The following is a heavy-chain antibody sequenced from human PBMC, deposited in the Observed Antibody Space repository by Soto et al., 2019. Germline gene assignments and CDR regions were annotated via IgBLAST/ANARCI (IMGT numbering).Heavy chain of an antibody. CDR1: GYTFTGYY. J-gene: IGHJ3*02. CDR2: INPNSGGT. V-gene: IGHV1-2*04. D-gene: IGHD6-6*01. CDR3: ARPYSSSSGDAFDI. Sequence: ASVKVSCKASGYTFTGYYMHWVRQAPGQGLEWMGWINPNSGGTNYAQKFQGWVTMTRDTSISTAYMELSRLRSDDTAVYYCARPYSSSSGDAFDIWGQGTMVPVSS.